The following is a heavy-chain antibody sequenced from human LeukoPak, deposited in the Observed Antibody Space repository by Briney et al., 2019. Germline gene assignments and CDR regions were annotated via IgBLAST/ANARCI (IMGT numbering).Heavy chain of an antibody. J-gene: IGHJ4*02. CDR1: GYTFTSYG. Sequence: ASVTVSCKASGYTFTSYGISWVRQAPGQGLEWMGWISAYNGNTNYAQKLQGRVTMTTDTSTSTAYMELRSLRSDDTAVYYCARGYRYYYDSSGYYSLDYWGQGTLVTVSS. V-gene: IGHV1-18*01. D-gene: IGHD3-22*01. CDR2: ISAYNGNT. CDR3: ARGYRYYYDSSGYYSLDY.